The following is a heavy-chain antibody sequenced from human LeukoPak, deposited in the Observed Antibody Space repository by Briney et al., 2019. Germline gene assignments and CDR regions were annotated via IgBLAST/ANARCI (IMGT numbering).Heavy chain of an antibody. CDR3: ARESPTYYYDSSGYGDAFDI. D-gene: IGHD3-22*01. J-gene: IGHJ3*02. CDR2: ISSSGSTI. Sequence: PGGSLRLSCAASGFTFSSYEMNWVRQAPGKGLEWVSYISSSGSTIYCADSVKGRFTISRDNAKNSLYLQMNSLRAEDTAVYYCARESPTYYYDSSGYGDAFDIWGQGTMVTVSS. CDR1: GFTFSSYE. V-gene: IGHV3-48*03.